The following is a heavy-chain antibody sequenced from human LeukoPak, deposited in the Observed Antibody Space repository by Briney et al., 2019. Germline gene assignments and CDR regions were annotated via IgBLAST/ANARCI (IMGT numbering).Heavy chain of an antibody. CDR1: GFTFNGYY. CDR2: IGGSSTTI. D-gene: IGHD3-3*01. J-gene: IGHJ6*03. V-gene: IGHV3-21*01. CDR3: ARAIFGVAQPPCYFYHYMDV. Sequence: PGGSLRLSCAASGFTFNGYYMSWVRQAPGKGLEWVSSIGGSSTTIFYADSVKGRSTVSRDNAKKSVFLQMNSLRAEDTAVYYCARAIFGVAQPPCYFYHYMDVWGKGTTVTVSS.